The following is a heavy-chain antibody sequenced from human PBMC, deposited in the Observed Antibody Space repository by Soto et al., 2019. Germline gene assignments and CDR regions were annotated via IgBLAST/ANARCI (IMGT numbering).Heavy chain of an antibody. D-gene: IGHD6-13*01. Sequence: EVQLLESGGDLVQPGGSLRLSCAASGFIFSSFQMNWVRQAPGKGLEWVSYISSSGRTIYFADSVKGRFTISRDNAKNSLYLQMNSLRVEDTAVYYCARGIAAAALDYWGQGTLVTVSS. J-gene: IGHJ4*02. CDR1: GFIFSSFQ. CDR2: ISSSGRTI. CDR3: ARGIAAAALDY. V-gene: IGHV3-48*03.